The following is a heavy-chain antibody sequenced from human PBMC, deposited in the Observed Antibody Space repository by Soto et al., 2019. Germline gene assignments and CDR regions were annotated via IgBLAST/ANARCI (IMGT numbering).Heavy chain of an antibody. CDR2: ISASGAVT. CDR3: ARGASSWSFDP. V-gene: IGHV3-23*01. Sequence: EVQXLESGGGLVQPGGSLRLSCAASGFTFSSYAMSWVRQAPGKGLEWVSSISASGAVTYYADSVXXRXXXSRXNXXXXXXXXXXXXXXXXSXVYYCARGASSWSFDPWGQGTQVTVXS. J-gene: IGHJ5*02. CDR1: GFTFSSYA. D-gene: IGHD6-13*01.